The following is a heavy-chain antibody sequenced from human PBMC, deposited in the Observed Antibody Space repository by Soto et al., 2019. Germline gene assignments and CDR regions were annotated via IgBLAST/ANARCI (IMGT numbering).Heavy chain of an antibody. Sequence: SETLSLTCTVSGDSISSHYWSWIRQPPGKGLEWIGYIYFSGSTNYNPSLESRVTISIDTSKNQFSLKLSSVTAADTAVYYCARNSVGHSYSPDFWGQGTLVTVSS. CDR2: IYFSGST. D-gene: IGHD5-18*01. J-gene: IGHJ4*02. CDR1: GDSISSHY. CDR3: ARNSVGHSYSPDF. V-gene: IGHV4-59*11.